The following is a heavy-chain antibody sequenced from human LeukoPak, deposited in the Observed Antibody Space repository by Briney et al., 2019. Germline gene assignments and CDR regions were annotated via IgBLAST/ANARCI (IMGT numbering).Heavy chain of an antibody. CDR1: GGSISTYY. D-gene: IGHD3-10*01. CDR3: ARENTMVRGAFDAFDI. CDR2: IYNRGTT. J-gene: IGHJ3*02. Sequence: SETLSLTCTVSGGSISTYYWSWIRQPPGKGLDWIGYIYNRGTTIYNPSLGSRVTIPVDMSRNQFSLNLSSVTAAETAVYYCARENTMVRGAFDAFDIWGQGTMVTVSS. V-gene: IGHV4-59*01.